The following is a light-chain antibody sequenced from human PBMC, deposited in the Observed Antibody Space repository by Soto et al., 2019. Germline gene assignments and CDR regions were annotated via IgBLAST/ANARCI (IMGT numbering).Light chain of an antibody. V-gene: IGKV3-20*01. CDR2: GAS. Sequence: EIVLAQSPATLSLSPGERATLSCRASQSVSGSYLAWYQQKPGQAPRLLIYGASSRGTGIPDRFSGSGSGTDFTRTISILEPEDAAVYYCQQYSSSPRTFGQGTRVEIK. CDR3: QQYSSSPRT. J-gene: IGKJ5*01. CDR1: QSVSGSY.